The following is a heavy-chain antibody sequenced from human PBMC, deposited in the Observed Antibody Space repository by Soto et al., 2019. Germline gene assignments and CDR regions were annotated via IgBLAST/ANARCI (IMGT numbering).Heavy chain of an antibody. J-gene: IGHJ4*02. V-gene: IGHV1-18*01. CDR1: GYTFTTYG. CDR2: TSVYKDNT. Sequence: QVQLVQSGAEVKEPGASVKVSCKASGYTFTTYGISWVRQAPGQGLEWMGWTSVYKDNTNYAQNFQGRVTMTIDTSTSTDYMELRSLRSDDTAVYYCARDRSSSDYWGQGTLVTVSS. D-gene: IGHD6-13*01. CDR3: ARDRSSSDY.